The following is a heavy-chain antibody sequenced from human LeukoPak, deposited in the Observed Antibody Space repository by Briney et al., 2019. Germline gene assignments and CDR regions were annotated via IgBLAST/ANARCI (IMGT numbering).Heavy chain of an antibody. Sequence: PSETLSLTCTVSGYSISSGYYWGWIRQPPGKGLEWIGSIYHSGSTYYSPSLKSRVAISVDTSKNQFSLKLSSVAAADTAVYYCARSEAGSLDYWGQGTLVTVSS. CDR2: IYHSGST. V-gene: IGHV4-38-2*02. CDR1: GYSISSGYY. CDR3: ARSEAGSLDY. J-gene: IGHJ4*02.